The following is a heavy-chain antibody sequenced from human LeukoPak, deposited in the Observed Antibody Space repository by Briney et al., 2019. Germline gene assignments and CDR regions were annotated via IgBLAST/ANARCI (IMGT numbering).Heavy chain of an antibody. V-gene: IGHV3-21*01. CDR3: ASYGFGTWGWFDP. CDR1: GFTFSSYS. Sequence: GGSLRLSCAASGFTFSSYSMNWVRQAPGKGLEWVSSISSSSSYIYYADSVKGRFTISRDNAKNSLYLQMNSLRAEDTAVYYCASYGFGTWGWFDPWGQGTLVTVSS. D-gene: IGHD3-16*01. J-gene: IGHJ5*02. CDR2: ISSSSSYI.